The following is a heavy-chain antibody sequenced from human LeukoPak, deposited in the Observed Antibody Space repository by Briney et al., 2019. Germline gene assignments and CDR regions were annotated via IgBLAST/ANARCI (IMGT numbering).Heavy chain of an antibody. J-gene: IGHJ6*03. CDR3: ARGRLLWFGESTYYMDV. CDR2: INSDGSST. V-gene: IGHV3-74*01. D-gene: IGHD3-10*01. Sequence: PGGSLRLSCAASGFTFSSYWMHWVRQAPGKGLVWVSRINSDGSSTNYADSVKGRFTISRDNAKNTLYLQMNSLRAEDTAVYYCARGRLLWFGESTYYMDVWGKGTTVTVSS. CDR1: GFTFSSYW.